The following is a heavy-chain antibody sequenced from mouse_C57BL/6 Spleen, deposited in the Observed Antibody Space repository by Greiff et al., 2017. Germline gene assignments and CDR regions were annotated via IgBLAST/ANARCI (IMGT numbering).Heavy chain of an antibody. CDR2: ISSGGSYT. V-gene: IGHV5-6*01. J-gene: IGHJ4*01. CDR3: ARHPDYAMGD. Sequence: EVQLQESGGDLVKPGGSLKLSCAASGFTFSSYGMSWVRQNPDQRLEWVATISSGGSYTYYPDSVKGRFTISRDNAKNTLYLQMSSLKSEDTAMYYGARHPDYAMGDWGQGTSVTVSS. CDR1: GFTFSSYG.